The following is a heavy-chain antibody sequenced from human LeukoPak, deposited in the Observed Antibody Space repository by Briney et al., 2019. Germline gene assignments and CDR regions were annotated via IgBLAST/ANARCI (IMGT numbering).Heavy chain of an antibody. Sequence: SETLSLTCTVSGGSISSYYWSWIRQPPGKGLEWIGYIYYSGSTNYNPSLKSRVTIPVDTSKNQFSLKLSSVTAADTAVYYCAREGLSSGYYSPFDYWGQGTLVTVSS. D-gene: IGHD3-22*01. J-gene: IGHJ4*02. CDR1: GGSISSYY. V-gene: IGHV4-59*01. CDR3: AREGLSSGYYSPFDY. CDR2: IYYSGST.